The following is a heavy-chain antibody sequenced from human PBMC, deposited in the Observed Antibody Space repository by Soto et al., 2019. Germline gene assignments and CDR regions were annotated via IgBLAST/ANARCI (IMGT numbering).Heavy chain of an antibody. CDR2: IFHSGST. J-gene: IGHJ5*02. CDR3: VRGGIAGHWFDP. Sequence: SETLSLTCSVSRAFINSGGFYYSWIRQPPGKGLEWLGYIFHSGSTLYNPSLRGRLTLSADTSRNQLSLYLTSVTAADTAVYYCVRGGIAGHWFDPWGQGILVTSPQ. D-gene: IGHD2-15*01. V-gene: IGHV4-31*03. CDR1: RAFINSGGFY.